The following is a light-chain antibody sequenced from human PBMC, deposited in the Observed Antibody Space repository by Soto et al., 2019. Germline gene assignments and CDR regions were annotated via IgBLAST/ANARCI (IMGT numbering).Light chain of an antibody. CDR1: QSVNSNC. Sequence: EIVLTQSPGTLSLSTGERATLSCRASQSVNSNCLAWLQHKPGQAPRFLIYGASSRAAGIPDRFSGSGSGTDFTLSISRLEPEDFAMDYCHQYGTSPLTFGPGTKVDIK. CDR3: HQYGTSPLT. CDR2: GAS. V-gene: IGKV3-20*01. J-gene: IGKJ3*01.